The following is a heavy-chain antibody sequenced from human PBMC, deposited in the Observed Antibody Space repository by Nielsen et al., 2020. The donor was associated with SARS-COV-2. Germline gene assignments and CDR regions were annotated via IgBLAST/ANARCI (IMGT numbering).Heavy chain of an antibody. D-gene: IGHD2-15*01. Sequence: GESLKISCAASGFTFSNCWMYWVRQTPGKRLQWVARIKEDGQKKFYVESVESRFTISRDNAKNSLDLPLNSLTVEDAAGYYCGRMRGGNWGQGTLVTVSS. V-gene: IGHV3-7*01. CDR2: IKEDGQKK. CDR1: GFTFSNCW. J-gene: IGHJ4*02. CDR3: GRMRGGN.